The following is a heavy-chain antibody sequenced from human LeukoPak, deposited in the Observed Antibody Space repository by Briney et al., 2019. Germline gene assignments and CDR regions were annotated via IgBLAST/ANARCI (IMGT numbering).Heavy chain of an antibody. CDR1: GFTFDDYA. CDR2: ISWSGGTR. V-gene: IGHV3-9*01. Sequence: GGSLRLSSAASGFTFDDYAMHWVRQAPGKGLWWGSGISWSGGTRGYADSVRGRFTTSRDNAKNTLYLQMNSLRAEDTAVYYCAKDFTMARGASPYYYYGMDVWGQATTVTVSS. CDR3: AKDFTMARGASPYYYYGMDV. J-gene: IGHJ6*02. D-gene: IGHD3-10*01.